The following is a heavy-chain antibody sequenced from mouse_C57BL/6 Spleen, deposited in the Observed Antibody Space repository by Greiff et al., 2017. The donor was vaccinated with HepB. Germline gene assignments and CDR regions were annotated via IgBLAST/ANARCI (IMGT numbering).Heavy chain of an antibody. CDR3: TRAGSSPPWYFDV. CDR2: IDPETGGT. Sequence: VKLMESGAELVRPGASVTLSCKASGYTFTDYEMHWVKQTPVHGLEWIGAIDPETGGTAYNQKFKGKAILTADKSSSTAYMELRSLTSEDSAVYYCTRAGSSPPWYFDVWGTGTTVTVSS. V-gene: IGHV1-15*01. J-gene: IGHJ1*03. D-gene: IGHD1-1*01. CDR1: GYTFTDYE.